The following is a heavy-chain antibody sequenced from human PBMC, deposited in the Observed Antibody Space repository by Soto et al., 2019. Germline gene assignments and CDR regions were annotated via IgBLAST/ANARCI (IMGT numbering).Heavy chain of an antibody. CDR1: GGSISRGDYY. J-gene: IGHJ4*02. Sequence: TLSLTCTVSGGSISRGDYYWSWILQRPGKGLAWIGYIYYSGSTYYNPSLKSRVTISVDTSKNQFSLKLSSVTAADTAVYYCASYDYYDSSGYYLDYWGQGTLVTVSS. CDR3: ASYDYYDSSGYYLDY. D-gene: IGHD3-22*01. CDR2: IYYSGST. V-gene: IGHV4-30-4*01.